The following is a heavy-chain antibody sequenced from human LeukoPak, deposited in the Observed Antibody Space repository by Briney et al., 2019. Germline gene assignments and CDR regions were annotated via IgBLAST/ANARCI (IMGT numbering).Heavy chain of an antibody. CDR3: ARVGCSSTSCGTGTGPFDY. J-gene: IGHJ4*02. V-gene: IGHV1-69*13. D-gene: IGHD2-2*01. CDR1: GGTFSSYA. CDR2: IIPIFGTA. Sequence: SVKVSCKASGGTFSSYAISWVRQAPGQGLEWMGGIIPIFGTANYAQKFQGRVTISAGESTRTGYIETSSLRSEDTAVYYCARVGCSSTSCGTGTGPFDYWGQGTLVTVSS.